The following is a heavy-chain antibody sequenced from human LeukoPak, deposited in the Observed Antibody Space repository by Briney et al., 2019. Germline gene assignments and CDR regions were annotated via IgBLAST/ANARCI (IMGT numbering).Heavy chain of an antibody. CDR3: ARDHTHPYSSSTNFDY. V-gene: IGHV3-21*01. D-gene: IGHD6-6*01. CDR1: GFTFSSYS. CDR2: ISSSSSYI. Sequence: GGSLRLSCAASGFTFSSYSMNWVRQAPGKGLEWVSSISSSSSYIYYADSVKGRFTISRDNAKNSLYLQMNSLRAEDTAVYYCARDHTHPYSSSTNFDYWGQGTLVTVSS. J-gene: IGHJ4*02.